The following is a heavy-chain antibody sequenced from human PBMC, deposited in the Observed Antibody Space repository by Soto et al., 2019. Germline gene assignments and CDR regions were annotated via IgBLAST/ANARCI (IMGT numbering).Heavy chain of an antibody. D-gene: IGHD2-15*01. J-gene: IGHJ5*02. V-gene: IGHV1-24*01. CDR1: GDTLTELS. Sequence: ASVKVSCKVSGDTLTELSMHWVRQAPGKGLEWMGGFDPEDGETIYAQKFQGRVTMTEDTSTDTAYMELSSLRSEDTAVYYCATVVCSGGSCHGDYNWFDPWGQGTLVTVSS. CDR2: FDPEDGET. CDR3: ATVVCSGGSCHGDYNWFDP.